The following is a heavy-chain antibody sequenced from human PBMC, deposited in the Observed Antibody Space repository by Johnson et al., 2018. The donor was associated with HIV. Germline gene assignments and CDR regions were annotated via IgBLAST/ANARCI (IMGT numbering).Heavy chain of an antibody. D-gene: IGHD3-10*01. Sequence: QVQLVESGGGVIRPGGSLRLSCAASGFTFHDYGMSWVRQAPGKGLEWVAFIRYDGSNKYYADSVKGRFTISRDNSKNTLYLQMNSLRAEDTAVYYCARAFPMVRYDAFDIWGQGTMVTVSS. CDR1: GFTFHDYG. CDR2: IRYDGSNK. J-gene: IGHJ3*02. CDR3: ARAFPMVRYDAFDI. V-gene: IGHV3-30*02.